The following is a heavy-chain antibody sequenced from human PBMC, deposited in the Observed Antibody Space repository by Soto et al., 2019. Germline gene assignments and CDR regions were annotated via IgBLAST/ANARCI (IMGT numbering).Heavy chain of an antibody. Sequence: EVQLVEVGGGLSQPGGSLRRSCVVSGFSVSTNYMSWVRQAPGKGLEWVSVIYSGGSTVYADSVKGRFFISRDDSKNTVYLQMNSLRVGDTASYYCVRGRGNFDYWGQGMLVTVSS. CDR3: VRGRGNFDY. V-gene: IGHV3-53*01. J-gene: IGHJ4*02. CDR2: IYSGGST. CDR1: GFSVSTNY.